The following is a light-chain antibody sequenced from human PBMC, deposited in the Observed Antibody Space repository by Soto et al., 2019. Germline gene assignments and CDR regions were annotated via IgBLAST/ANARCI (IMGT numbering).Light chain of an antibody. Sequence: DIHLTQSPSFLSASVGDRVTITCRASQSISSWLAWYQQKPGKAPKLLIYDASSLESGVPSRFSGSGSGTDFTLTISSLQPEDFATYYCQQFNNYPQITFGQGTRLEIK. CDR3: QQFNNYPQIT. CDR2: DAS. J-gene: IGKJ5*01. V-gene: IGKV1-5*01. CDR1: QSISSW.